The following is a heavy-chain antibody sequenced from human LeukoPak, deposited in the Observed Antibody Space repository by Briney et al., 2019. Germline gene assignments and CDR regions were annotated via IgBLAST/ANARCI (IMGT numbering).Heavy chain of an antibody. Sequence: GGSLRLSCAASGFTLSNYWMRWVRQAAGNGPGWVGDIKAEGSQKFYVGSVKGRFTISRDNAKNSLYLQMNSLSAEDTAVYYCARDSLIQYGSGSYWGFDYWGQGTLVTVSS. D-gene: IGHD3-10*01. V-gene: IGHV3-7*03. CDR2: IKAEGSQK. CDR1: GFTLSNYW. J-gene: IGHJ4*02. CDR3: ARDSLIQYGSGSYWGFDY.